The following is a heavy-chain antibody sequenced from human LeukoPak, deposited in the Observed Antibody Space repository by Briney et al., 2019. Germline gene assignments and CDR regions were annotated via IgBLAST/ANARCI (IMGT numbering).Heavy chain of an antibody. CDR1: GGSISNYY. V-gene: IGHV4-59*01. CDR3: AGSYYYYMDV. J-gene: IGHJ6*03. CDR2: ISYIGST. Sequence: SETLSLTCTVSGGSISNYYWSWIRQPPGKGLEWIGYISYIGSTNYSPSLKSRVTISEDTSKNQLSLKLSSVTAADTAVYYCAGSYYYYMDVWGKGTTVTVSS.